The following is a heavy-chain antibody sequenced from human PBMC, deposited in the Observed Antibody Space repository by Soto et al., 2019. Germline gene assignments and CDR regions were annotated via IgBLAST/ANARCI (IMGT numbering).Heavy chain of an antibody. D-gene: IGHD6-6*01. V-gene: IGHV3-64*01. CDR3: AMRARADYYYMDV. CDR2: ISSNGIGT. J-gene: IGHJ6*03. CDR1: GFTFSSDA. Sequence: EVQLVESGGGLAQPGGSLRLSCAASGFTFSSDAMDWVRQAPGKGLEYVSGISSNGIGTYYASSVKGRFTISRDKSRDTVYLQMDILRPEDMAVYYCAMRARADYYYMDVWGKGTTVTVS.